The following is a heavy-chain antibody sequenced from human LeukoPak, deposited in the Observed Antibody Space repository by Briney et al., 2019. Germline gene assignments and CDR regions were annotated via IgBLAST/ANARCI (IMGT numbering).Heavy chain of an antibody. J-gene: IGHJ4*02. Sequence: PGGSLRLSCAVSGFSFTNFWMSWVRQAPGRGLEWVSAISGSGGSTYYADSVKGRFTISRDNSKNTLYLQMNSLRAEDTAVYYCAKASAAAHIVLMVYNYWGQGTLVTVSS. V-gene: IGHV3-23*01. CDR2: ISGSGGST. CDR3: AKASAAAHIVLMVYNY. CDR1: GFSFTNFW. D-gene: IGHD2-8*01.